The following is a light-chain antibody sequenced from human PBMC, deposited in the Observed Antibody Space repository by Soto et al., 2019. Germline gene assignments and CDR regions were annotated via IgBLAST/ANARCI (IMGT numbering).Light chain of an antibody. Sequence: QSALTQPPSASGSPGQSVNISCTGTSSDVGGYNYVSWYQQHPGKAPKLMIYEVSKRPSGVPDRFSGSKSGNTASLTVSGLQAEDEADYYCSSYAGSNTWVFGGGTKLTVL. CDR1: SSDVGGYNY. V-gene: IGLV2-8*01. CDR2: EVS. CDR3: SSYAGSNTWV. J-gene: IGLJ3*02.